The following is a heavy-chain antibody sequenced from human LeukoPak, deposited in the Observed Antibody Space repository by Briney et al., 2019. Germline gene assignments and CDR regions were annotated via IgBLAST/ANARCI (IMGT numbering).Heavy chain of an antibody. J-gene: IGHJ3*02. Sequence: GGSLRLSCAASGFTFSSYAMSWVRQAPGKGLEWVSAISGSGGSTYYADSVKGRFTISRDNSKNTLYLHMNSLRAEDTAVYYCAKVGITMIVVVPQDAFDIWGQGTMVTVSS. D-gene: IGHD3-22*01. CDR1: GFTFSSYA. V-gene: IGHV3-23*01. CDR2: ISGSGGST. CDR3: AKVGITMIVVVPQDAFDI.